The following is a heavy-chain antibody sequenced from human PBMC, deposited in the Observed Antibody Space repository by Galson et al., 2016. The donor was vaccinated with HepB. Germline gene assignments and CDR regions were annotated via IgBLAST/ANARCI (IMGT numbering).Heavy chain of an antibody. J-gene: IGHJ4*02. V-gene: IGHV3-53*03. D-gene: IGHD4-17*01. Sequence: SLRLSCAASGFTFSSYWMSWVRQAPGKGLEWVSVMYSGGDPYYAESVKGRFTISRDNSKNTLYLQMNSLRVEDTALYYCTRGRTVDFGDYFDYWGQGTLVTVSS. CDR1: GFTFSSYW. CDR2: MYSGGDP. CDR3: TRGRTVDFGDYFDY.